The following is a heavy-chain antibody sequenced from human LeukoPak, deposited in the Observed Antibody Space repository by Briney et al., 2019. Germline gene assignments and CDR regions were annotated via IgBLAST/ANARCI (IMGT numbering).Heavy chain of an antibody. CDR2: IYYSGST. Sequence: SETLSLTCTVSGVSISSYYWSWIRQPPGKGLEWVGYIYYSGSTNYNPSLKSRVTISVDTSENQFSLKLSSVTAADTAVYYCARTDYYGSGKFDPWGQGTLVTVSS. J-gene: IGHJ5*02. V-gene: IGHV4-59*01. CDR1: GVSISSYY. CDR3: ARTDYYGSGKFDP. D-gene: IGHD3-10*01.